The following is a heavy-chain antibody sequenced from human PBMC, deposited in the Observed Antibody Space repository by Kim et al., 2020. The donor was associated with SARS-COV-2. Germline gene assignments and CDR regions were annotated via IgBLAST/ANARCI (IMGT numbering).Heavy chain of an antibody. Sequence: GGSLRLSCAASGFTFSSYAMHWVRQAPGKGLEWVAVISYDGSNKYYADSVKGRFTISRDNSKNTLYLQMNSLRAEDTAVYYCARGGGAYYYDSKGDYWGQGTLVTVSS. CDR3: ARGGGAYYYDSKGDY. J-gene: IGHJ4*02. CDR2: ISYDGSNK. V-gene: IGHV3-30-3*01. CDR1: GFTFSSYA. D-gene: IGHD3-22*01.